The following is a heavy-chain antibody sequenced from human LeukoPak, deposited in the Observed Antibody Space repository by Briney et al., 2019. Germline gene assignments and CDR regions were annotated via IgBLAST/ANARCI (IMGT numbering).Heavy chain of an antibody. J-gene: IGHJ6*03. V-gene: IGHV4-61*02. CDR1: GASISGSYY. CDR2: IYTSGST. Sequence: PSQTLSLTCTVSGASISGSYYWSWIRQPAGKGLEWIGRIYTSGSTTYNPSLKSRATISVYPSKNQLSLRLSSVTAADTAVYYCARDYYYYMDVWGKGTAVTVSS. CDR3: ARDYYYYMDV.